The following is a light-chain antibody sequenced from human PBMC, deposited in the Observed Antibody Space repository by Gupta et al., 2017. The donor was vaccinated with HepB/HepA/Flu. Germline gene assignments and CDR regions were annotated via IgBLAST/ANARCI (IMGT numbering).Light chain of an antibody. Sequence: SHEWTQPPSVSVSPGQTASITCSGDKLGNKYTCWYQQKPGQSPVLVVYEDNKRPSGIPERFSCSASGNIATLTMTGAQAWDVDDYYSPAWNKDSWVFGGGTKLTVL. CDR1: KLGNKY. V-gene: IGLV3-1*01. J-gene: IGLJ3*02. CDR3: PAWNKDSWV. CDR2: EDN.